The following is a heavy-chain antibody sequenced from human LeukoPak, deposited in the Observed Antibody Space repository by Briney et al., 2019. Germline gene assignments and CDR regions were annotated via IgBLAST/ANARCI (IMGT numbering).Heavy chain of an antibody. CDR2: IKQDGSEK. D-gene: IGHD3-22*01. CDR1: GFTFSSYW. J-gene: IGHJ6*02. Sequence: GGSLRLSCAVSGFTFSSYWMSWVRQAPGKGLEWVANIKQDGSEKYYVDSVKGRFTISRDNAKDSLYLQMNSLRAEDTAVYYCARDSRRYFDSTGYFTYYYYYGMDVWGQGTTVTVSS. V-gene: IGHV3-7*03. CDR3: ARDSRRYFDSTGYFTYYYYYGMDV.